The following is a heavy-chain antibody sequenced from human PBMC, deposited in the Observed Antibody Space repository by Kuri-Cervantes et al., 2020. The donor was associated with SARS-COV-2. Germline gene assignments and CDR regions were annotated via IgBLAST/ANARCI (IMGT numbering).Heavy chain of an antibody. Sequence: GGSLRLSCAASGFTFSSYWMHWVRQAPGKGLVWVSHINSDGSSTNYADSVKGRFTISRDNAKNSLYLQMNSLRAEDTALYYCARDLGRYDVGWFDPWGQGTLVTVSS. J-gene: IGHJ5*02. CDR3: ARDLGRYDVGWFDP. D-gene: IGHD2-15*01. V-gene: IGHV3-74*01. CDR2: INSDGSST. CDR1: GFTFSSYW.